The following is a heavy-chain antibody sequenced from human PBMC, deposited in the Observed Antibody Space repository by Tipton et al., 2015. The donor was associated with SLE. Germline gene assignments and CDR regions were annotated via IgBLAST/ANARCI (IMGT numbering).Heavy chain of an antibody. J-gene: IGHJ5*02. CDR2: IYHAGST. V-gene: IGHV4-30-2*01. D-gene: IGHD2-15*01. Sequence: TLSLTCAVSGGSISSGGYSWSWIRQPPGKGLEWIGYIYHAGSTYYNPSLKSRVTISVDRSKNQFSLKLNSVTAADTAVYYCARGIGGKDFDPWGQGTLVTVSS. CDR1: GGSISSGGYS. CDR3: ARGIGGKDFDP.